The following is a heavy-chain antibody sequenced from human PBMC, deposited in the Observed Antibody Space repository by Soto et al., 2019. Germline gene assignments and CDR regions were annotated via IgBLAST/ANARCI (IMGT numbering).Heavy chain of an antibody. CDR2: IVVGSGNT. V-gene: IGHV1-58*01. CDR3: AAAAYTMVRGYYYYGMDV. J-gene: IGHJ6*02. D-gene: IGHD3-10*01. CDR1: GFTFTSSA. Sequence: SVKVSCKASGFTFTSSAVQWVRQARGQRLEWIGWIVVGSGNTNYAQKFQERVTITRDMSTSTAYMELSSLRSEDTAVYYCAAAAYTMVRGYYYYGMDVWGQGTTVTVSS.